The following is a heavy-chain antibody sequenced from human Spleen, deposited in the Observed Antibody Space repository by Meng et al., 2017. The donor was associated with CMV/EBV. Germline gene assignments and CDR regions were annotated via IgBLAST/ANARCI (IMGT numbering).Heavy chain of an antibody. CDR1: GGIFTDYS. Sequence: SGGIFTDYSVAWVRQAPGQGLQWMGRVIPVLGVANYAQSFQDRVTMTADKSTNTAYMELRDLRSDDTAMYYCARDYSDTVSSANWFDPWGQGTLVTVSS. CDR3: ARDYSDTVSSANWFDP. D-gene: IGHD5/OR15-5a*01. V-gene: IGHV1-69*02. CDR2: VIPVLGVA. J-gene: IGHJ5*02.